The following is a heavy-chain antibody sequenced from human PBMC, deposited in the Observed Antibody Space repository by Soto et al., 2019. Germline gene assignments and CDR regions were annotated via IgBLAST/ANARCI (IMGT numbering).Heavy chain of an antibody. V-gene: IGHV3-23*01. Sequence: GGSLRLSCAASGFTFSSYAMSWVRQAPGKGLEWVSAISGSGGSTYYADSVKGRFTISRDNSKNTLYLPMNSLRAEDTAVYYCAKVSSTAMVLNWFDPWGQGTLVTVSS. CDR1: GFTFSSYA. J-gene: IGHJ5*02. D-gene: IGHD5-18*01. CDR3: AKVSSTAMVLNWFDP. CDR2: ISGSGGST.